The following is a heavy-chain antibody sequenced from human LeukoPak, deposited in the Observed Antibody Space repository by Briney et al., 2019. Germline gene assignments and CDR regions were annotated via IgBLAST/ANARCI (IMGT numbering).Heavy chain of an antibody. CDR2: IYYSGST. CDR3: ARRSFYWYFDL. CDR1: GGSISSYY. V-gene: IGHV4-59*08. J-gene: IGHJ2*01. Sequence: SETLSLTCTVSGGSISSYYWSWIRQPPGKGLEWIGYIYYSGSTNYNPSLKSRVTISVDTSKNQFSLKLSSVTAADTAVYYCARRSFYWYFDLWGRGTLVTVSS.